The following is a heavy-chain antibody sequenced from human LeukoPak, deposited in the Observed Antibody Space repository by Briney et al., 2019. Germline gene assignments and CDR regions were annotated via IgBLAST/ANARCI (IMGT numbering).Heavy chain of an antibody. CDR1: GCSFTSYW. CDR2: IYPGDSDT. Sequence: GESLKISCKGSGCSFTSYWIGWVRQMPGKGLEWMGIIYPGDSDTRYSPSFQGQVTISADKSISTAYLQWSSLKASDTAMYYCATTRSEGYDRNYYFDYWGQGTQVTVSS. D-gene: IGHD1-14*01. V-gene: IGHV5-51*01. CDR3: ATTRSEGYDRNYYFDY. J-gene: IGHJ4*02.